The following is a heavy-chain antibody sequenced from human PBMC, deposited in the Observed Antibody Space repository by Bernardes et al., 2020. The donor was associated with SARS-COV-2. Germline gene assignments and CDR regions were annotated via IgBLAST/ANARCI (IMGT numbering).Heavy chain of an antibody. Sequence: GGSLRLSCAASGFTFSSYNMNWVRQAPGKGLEWVSSISTTNSYIYYADSVKGRFTISRDNAKNSLYLQMNSLRAEDTAIYYCARGGGNAFAIWGQGTMVTVSS. J-gene: IGHJ3*02. D-gene: IGHD3-16*01. CDR2: ISTTNSYI. CDR1: GFTFSSYN. CDR3: ARGGGNAFAI. V-gene: IGHV3-21*01.